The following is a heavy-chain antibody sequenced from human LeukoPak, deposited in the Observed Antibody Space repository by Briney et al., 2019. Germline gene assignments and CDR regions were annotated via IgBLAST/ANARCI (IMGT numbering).Heavy chain of an antibody. D-gene: IGHD3-22*01. CDR1: GFTYSSYE. CDR3: ARAHDGSGYYLGY. Sequence: GGSLRLSCAASGFTYSSYEMNWVRQASGKGLEWVSYISSSRSTIYYADSVKGRFTISRDNAKNSLYLQMNSLRVEDTAVYYCARAHDGSGYYLGYWGQGTLVTVSS. CDR2: ISSSRSTI. V-gene: IGHV3-48*03. J-gene: IGHJ4*02.